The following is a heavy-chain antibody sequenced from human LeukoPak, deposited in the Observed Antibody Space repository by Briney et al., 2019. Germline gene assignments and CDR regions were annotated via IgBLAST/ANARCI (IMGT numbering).Heavy chain of an antibody. CDR3: ARSLLRFLDWSYWSYYYYYMDV. Sequence: GASVKVSCKASGNTFTSYAITWVRQAPGQGLEWMGGIIPIFGTTNYAQKFQGRVTITADKSTSTAYMELSSLRSEDTAVYYCARSLLRFLDWSYWSYYYYYMDVWAKGTTVTVSS. V-gene: IGHV1-69*06. CDR1: GNTFTSYA. CDR2: IIPIFGTT. D-gene: IGHD3-3*01. J-gene: IGHJ6*03.